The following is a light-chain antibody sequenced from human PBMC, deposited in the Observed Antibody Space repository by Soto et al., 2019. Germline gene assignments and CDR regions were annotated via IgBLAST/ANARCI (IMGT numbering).Light chain of an antibody. CDR2: DAP. V-gene: IGKV1-5*01. CDR3: QQYNYYRT. J-gene: IGKJ1*01. Sequence: DIQMTQSPSTLSASVGDRVTITCRASQSISSWLAWFQQKPGKAPKLLIYDAPTLESGVPSRFSGSGSGTEFTLTISSLQPDDFATYYCQQYNYYRTFGQGTKVEIK. CDR1: QSISSW.